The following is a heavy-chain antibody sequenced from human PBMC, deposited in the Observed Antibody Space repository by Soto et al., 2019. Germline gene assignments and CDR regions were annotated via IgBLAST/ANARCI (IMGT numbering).Heavy chain of an antibody. J-gene: IGHJ4*02. CDR2: IWYDGSNK. CDR1: GFTFSSYG. D-gene: IGHD4-17*01. V-gene: IGHV3-33*01. Sequence: GGSLRLSCAASGFTFSSYGMHWVRQAPGKGLEWVAAIWYDGSNKYYADSVKGRFTISRDNSKNTLYLQMNSLRAEDTAVYYCARVRRTTIIDYWGQGTLVTVSS. CDR3: ARVRRTTIIDY.